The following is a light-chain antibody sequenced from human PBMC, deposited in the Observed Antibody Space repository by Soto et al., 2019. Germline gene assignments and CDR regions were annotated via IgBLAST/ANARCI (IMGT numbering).Light chain of an antibody. CDR2: DAS. Sequence: AIQLTQSPSSLSASVGDRVTITCRASQGISSALAWYQQKPGKAPKLLIYDASSLESGVPSRCSGSGSGTDFTLTISSLQPEDVATDYCQQFNNYPITFGQGTRLEIK. V-gene: IGKV1D-13*01. CDR3: QQFNNYPIT. J-gene: IGKJ5*01. CDR1: QGISSA.